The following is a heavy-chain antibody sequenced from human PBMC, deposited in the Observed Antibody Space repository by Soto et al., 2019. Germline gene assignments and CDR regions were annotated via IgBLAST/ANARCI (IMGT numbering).Heavy chain of an antibody. V-gene: IGHV3-33*01. J-gene: IGHJ4*02. D-gene: IGHD6-13*01. CDR2: IWYDGSNK. CDR1: GFTFSSYG. CDR3: ARDKYIAAAGLGFDY. Sequence: GGSLRLSCAASGFTFSSYGMHWVRQAPGKGLEWVAVIWYDGSNKYYADSVKGRFTISRDNSKNTLYLQMNSLRAEDTAVYYCARDKYIAAAGLGFDYWGQGTLVTVSS.